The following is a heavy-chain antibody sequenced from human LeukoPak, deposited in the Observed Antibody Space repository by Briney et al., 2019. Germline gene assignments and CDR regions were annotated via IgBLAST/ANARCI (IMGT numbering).Heavy chain of an antibody. CDR2: ISYSGST. D-gene: IGHD6-19*01. CDR1: GAPFVPYS. Sequence: SETLSLPCIALGAPFVPYSWGWFRQPPGGGRGWFAYISYSGSTNYNPSLESRVTISMNTSKNQLSLRLSSVTAADTAVYYCARHDAVPVYQRGMDVWGQGTTVTVSS. J-gene: IGHJ6*02. CDR3: ARHDAVPVYQRGMDV. V-gene: IGHV4-59*08.